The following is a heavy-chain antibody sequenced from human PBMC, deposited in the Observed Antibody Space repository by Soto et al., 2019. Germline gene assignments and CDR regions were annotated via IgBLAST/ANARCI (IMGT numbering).Heavy chain of an antibody. V-gene: IGHV3-30*03. J-gene: IGHJ4*02. D-gene: IGHD6-19*01. CDR1: GFTFSNYG. Sequence: PGGSLRLSCAASGFTFSNYGIHWVRQAPGKGLEWITVISYDGSNKYYADSVRGRFTISRDNSKNTLYLQMDSLRAEDTAVYYCARGSIAVAGILPYFDYWGQGTLVTVSS. CDR2: ISYDGSNK. CDR3: ARGSIAVAGILPYFDY.